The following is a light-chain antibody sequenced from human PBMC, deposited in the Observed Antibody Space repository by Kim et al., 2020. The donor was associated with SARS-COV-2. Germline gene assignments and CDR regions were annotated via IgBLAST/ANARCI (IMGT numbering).Light chain of an antibody. V-gene: IGLV1-40*01. Sequence: YDVHWYQQFPGIAPKFLIYGNSNRPSGVSDRFSGSKSGTSASLAITGLQAEDEADYYCQSYDSSLSGWVFGGGTQLTVL. CDR3: QSYDSSLSGWV. CDR1: YD. CDR2: GNS. J-gene: IGLJ3*02.